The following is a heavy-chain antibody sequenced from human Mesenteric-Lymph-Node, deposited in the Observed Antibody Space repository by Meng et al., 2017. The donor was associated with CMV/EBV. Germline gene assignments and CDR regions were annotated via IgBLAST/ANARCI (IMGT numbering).Heavy chain of an antibody. CDR2: MNPNSGNT. J-gene: IGHJ4*02. D-gene: IGHD3-22*01. CDR1: GYTFTSYD. V-gene: IGHV1-8*01. Sequence: ASVKVSCKASGYTFTSYDINWVRQATGQGLEWMGWMNPNSGNTGYAQKFQGRVTMTRNTSISTAYMELSSLRSEDTAVYYCARGGRHYYDSSGSFDYWGQGTLVTVSS. CDR3: ARGGRHYYDSSGSFDY.